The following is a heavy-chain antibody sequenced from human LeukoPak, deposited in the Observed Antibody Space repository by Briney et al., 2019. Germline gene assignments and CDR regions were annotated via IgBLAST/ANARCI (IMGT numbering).Heavy chain of an antibody. V-gene: IGHV4-34*01. CDR2: INHSGST. Sequence: SETLSLTCAVYGGSFSGYYWSWIRQPPGKGLEWIGEINHSGSTNYNPSLKSRVTISVDTSKNQFSLKLSSVTAADTAVYYCARVKYYYDSSGLRRYYYYMDVWGKGTTVTVSS. D-gene: IGHD3-22*01. CDR1: GGSFSGYY. CDR3: ARVKYYYDSSGLRRYYYYMDV. J-gene: IGHJ6*03.